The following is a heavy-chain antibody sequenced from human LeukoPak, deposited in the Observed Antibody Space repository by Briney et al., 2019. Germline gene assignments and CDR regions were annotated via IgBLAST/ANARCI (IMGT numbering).Heavy chain of an antibody. CDR1: GFTFNTYS. D-gene: IGHD4-17*01. V-gene: IGHV3-66*01. J-gene: IGHJ4*02. CDR2: IYSGGST. Sequence: GGSLRLSCAASGFTFNTYSMNWVRQAPGKGLEWVSVIYSGGSTYYADSVKGRFTISRDNSKNTLYLQMNSLRAEDTAVYYCARGGASTVTTGWVDYWGQGTLVTVSS. CDR3: ARGGASTVTTGWVDY.